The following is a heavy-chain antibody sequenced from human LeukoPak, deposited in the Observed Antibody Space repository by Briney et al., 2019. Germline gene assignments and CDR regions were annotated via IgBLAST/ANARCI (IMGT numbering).Heavy chain of an antibody. J-gene: IGHJ2*01. D-gene: IGHD3-22*01. CDR3: ANSPHDSSGYSNWYFDL. Sequence: GGSLRLSCAASGFTFSSYAMSSVRQAPGKGLEWVSAISGSGGSTYYADSVKGRFTISRDNSKNTLYLQMNSLRAEDTAVYYCANSPHDSSGYSNWYFDLWGRGTLVTVSS. CDR2: ISGSGGST. V-gene: IGHV3-23*01. CDR1: GFTFSSYA.